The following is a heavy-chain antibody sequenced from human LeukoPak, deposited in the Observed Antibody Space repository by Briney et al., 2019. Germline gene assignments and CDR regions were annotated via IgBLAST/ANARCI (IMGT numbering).Heavy chain of an antibody. CDR2: IWYDGSNK. Sequence: GGSLRLSCAASGFTFSSYTMSWVRQAPGKGLEWVAVIWYDGSNKYYADSVKGRFTISRDNSKNTLYLQMNSLRAEDTAVYYCARDQEDYDSSFDYWGQGTLVTVSS. V-gene: IGHV3-33*08. D-gene: IGHD3-22*01. CDR1: GFTFSSYT. J-gene: IGHJ4*02. CDR3: ARDQEDYDSSFDY.